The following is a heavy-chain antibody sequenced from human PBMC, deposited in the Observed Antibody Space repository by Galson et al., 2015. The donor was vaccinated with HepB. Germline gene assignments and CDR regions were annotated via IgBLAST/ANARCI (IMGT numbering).Heavy chain of an antibody. V-gene: IGHV3-48*02. CDR1: GFTFSSYS. Sequence: SLRLSCAASGFTFSSYSMNWVRQAPGKGLEWVSYISSSSSTIYYADSVKGRFTISRDNAKNSLYLQMNSLRDEDTAVYYCARAVASGWYGATFQHWGQGTLVTVSS. CDR2: ISSSSSTI. D-gene: IGHD6-19*01. CDR3: ARAVASGWYGATFQH. J-gene: IGHJ1*01.